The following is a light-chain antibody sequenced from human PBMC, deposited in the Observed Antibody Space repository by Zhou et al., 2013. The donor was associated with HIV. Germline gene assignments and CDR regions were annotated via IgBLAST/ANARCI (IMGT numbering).Light chain of an antibody. J-gene: IGLJ2*01. Sequence: QSVLTQPPSVSGAPGQRVVISCTGSSSNIGSIFDVHWYQQLPGTAPKLLIYVNNNRPSGVPDRFSGSKSGNTASLTISGLQDEDEADYYCSSYTGGSIVLFGGGTKLTVL. CDR1: SSNIGSIFD. CDR3: SSYTGGSIVL. CDR2: VNN. V-gene: IGLV1-40*01.